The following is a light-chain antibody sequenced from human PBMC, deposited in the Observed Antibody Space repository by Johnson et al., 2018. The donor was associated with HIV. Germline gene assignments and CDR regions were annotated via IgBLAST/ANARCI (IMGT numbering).Light chain of an antibody. V-gene: IGLV1-51*02. CDR3: GTWDSSLGTYV. CDR1: SSNIGTND. CDR2: ENN. Sequence: QSVLTQPPSVSAAPGQKVTVSCSGSSSNIGTNDVSWYQQFPGAAPKLLIYENNKRPSGIPDRFSGSKSGTSATLDITGIQTGDEADYYCGTWDSSLGTYVFGTGAKVTVL. J-gene: IGLJ1*01.